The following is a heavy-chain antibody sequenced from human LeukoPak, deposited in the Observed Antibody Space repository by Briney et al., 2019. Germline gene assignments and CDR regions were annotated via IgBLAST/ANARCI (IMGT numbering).Heavy chain of an antibody. CDR3: ARDSPRSYYYYGMDV. V-gene: IGHV3-11*05. CDR2: TSSSSSYT. J-gene: IGHJ6*02. CDR1: GFTVSSNY. Sequence: KSGGSLRLSCAASGFTVSSNYMSWIRQAPGKGLEWVSYTSSSSSYTNYADSVKGRFTISRDNAKNSLYLQMNSLRAEDTAVYYCARDSPRSYYYYGMDVWGQGTTVTVSS.